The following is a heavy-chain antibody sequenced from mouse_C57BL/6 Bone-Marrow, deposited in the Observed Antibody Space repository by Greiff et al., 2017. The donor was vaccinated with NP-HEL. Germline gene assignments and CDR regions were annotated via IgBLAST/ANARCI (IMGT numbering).Heavy chain of an antibody. CDR2: IRWDDDK. CDR1: GFSLSTFGMG. CDR3: ARIGPGSWFAY. V-gene: IGHV8-8*01. J-gene: IGHJ3*01. Sequence: QVQLKESGPGILQPSQTLSLTCSFSGFSLSTFGMGVGWIRQPPGNGLEWLAHIRWDDDKYYNPSLKSRLPISKDTSKNRVFLKNANVDTSDAAADYCARIGPGSWFAYWGQGTLVTVSA.